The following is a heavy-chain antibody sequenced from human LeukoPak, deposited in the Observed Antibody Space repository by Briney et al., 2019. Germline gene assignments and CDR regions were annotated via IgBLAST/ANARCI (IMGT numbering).Heavy chain of an antibody. CDR2: INQSGTT. CDR1: GGSVSDYY. J-gene: IGHJ4*02. CDR3: SLEWLH. Sequence: KPSETLSLTCAVYGGSVSDYYWTWLRQPPGNGLEWIGEINQSGTTYYNTSLKSRVTISPNTSKNPVSLKLTSVTAADTAVYYCSLEWLHWGQGTLVTVSS. V-gene: IGHV4-34*01. D-gene: IGHD3-3*01.